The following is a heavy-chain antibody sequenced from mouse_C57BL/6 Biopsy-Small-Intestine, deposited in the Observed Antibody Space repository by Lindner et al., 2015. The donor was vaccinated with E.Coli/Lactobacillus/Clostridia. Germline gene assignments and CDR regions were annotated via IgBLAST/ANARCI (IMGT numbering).Heavy chain of an antibody. Sequence: VQLQESGPELVKPGASVKISCKASGYSFIDFNMNWVKQNNGKSLEWIGVINPNYGTTSYNQKFKGKATLTVDQSSSTVYMQLNSLTSEDSAVYYCARGGLGLYYFDYWGQGTTLTVSS. CDR1: GYSFIDFN. CDR3: ARGGLGLYYFDY. J-gene: IGHJ2*01. D-gene: IGHD3-3*01. V-gene: IGHV1-39*01. CDR2: INPNYGTT.